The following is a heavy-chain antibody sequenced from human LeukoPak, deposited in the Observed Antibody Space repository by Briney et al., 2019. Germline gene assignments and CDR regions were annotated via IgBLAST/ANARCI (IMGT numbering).Heavy chain of an antibody. D-gene: IGHD3-22*01. V-gene: IGHV3-30*02. CDR1: GFTFSDYS. Sequence: GRSLRLSCVASGFTFSDYSMHWVRQAPGKGLNWVAFIRYDGNNKYYADSVKGRFTISRDNSKNTLYLQMNSLRAEDTAVYYCAKDGDSTGYYSSYYNHMDVWGKGTSVTISS. J-gene: IGHJ6*03. CDR3: AKDGDSTGYYSSYYNHMDV. CDR2: IRYDGNNK.